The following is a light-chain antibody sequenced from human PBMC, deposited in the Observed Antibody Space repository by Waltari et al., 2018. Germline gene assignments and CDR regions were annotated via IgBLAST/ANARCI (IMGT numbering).Light chain of an antibody. CDR2: GVS. CDR1: QTFRSNY. V-gene: IGKV3-20*01. J-gene: IGKJ3*01. Sequence: EIVLTQSPGTLSLSPGERATLSCRASQTFRSNYLAWYRQKPGQAPRLLIYGVSTRASGIPDRFSGRGSGTDFTLTISRLEPEDFAVYYCQHYDSRPFTFGPGTKVDLK. CDR3: QHYDSRPFT.